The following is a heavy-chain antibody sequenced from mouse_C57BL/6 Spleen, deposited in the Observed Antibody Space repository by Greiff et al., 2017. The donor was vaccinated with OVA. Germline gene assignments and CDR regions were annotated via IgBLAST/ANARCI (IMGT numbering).Heavy chain of an antibody. CDR3: ARDYYEYDAGFDD. V-gene: IGHV1-82*01. CDR2: IYPGDGDT. Sequence: QVQLQQSGPELVKPGASVKISCKASGYAFSSSWMNWVKQRPGTGLEWIGRIYPGDGDTNYNGKFKGKATLTADKSSSTAYMQLSSLTSEDSAVYCCARDYYEYDAGFDDWGKGTTLTVSA. J-gene: IGHJ2*01. CDR1: GYAFSSSW. D-gene: IGHD2-4*01.